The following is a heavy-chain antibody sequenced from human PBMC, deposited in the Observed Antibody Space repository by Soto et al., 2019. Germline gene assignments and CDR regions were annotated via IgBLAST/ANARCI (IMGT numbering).Heavy chain of an antibody. CDR2: IYYSGNT. Sequence: QVQLQESGPGLVKPSETLSLTCTVSGGSVSSGDYYWSWIRQPPGKGLEWIGYIYYSGNTNYNPSLKSRVIISVDTSKNLFSLKPTSVTATDTAVYYCARIPVDTSMIYWLDPWGQGTLVTVSS. J-gene: IGHJ5*02. CDR3: ARIPVDTSMIYWLDP. D-gene: IGHD5-18*01. V-gene: IGHV4-61*08. CDR1: GGSVSSGDYY.